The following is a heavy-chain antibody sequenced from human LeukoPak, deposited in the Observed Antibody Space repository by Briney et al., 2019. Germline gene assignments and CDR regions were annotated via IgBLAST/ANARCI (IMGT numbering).Heavy chain of an antibody. D-gene: IGHD1-26*01. Sequence: SETLSLTCTVSGDSIRSYDWSWIRQSPGKGLEWIGYISYSGSTNYNPSLKSRVTISVDTSKNQFSLKLSSVTAADTAVYYCARGEWELPNWFDPWGQGTLVTVSS. CDR3: ARGEWELPNWFDP. J-gene: IGHJ5*02. CDR1: GDSIRSYD. CDR2: ISYSGST. V-gene: IGHV4-59*01.